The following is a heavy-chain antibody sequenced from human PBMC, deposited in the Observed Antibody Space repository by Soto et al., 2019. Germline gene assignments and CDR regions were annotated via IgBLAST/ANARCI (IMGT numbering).Heavy chain of an antibody. V-gene: IGHV3-11*01. CDR2: IDSSGSII. D-gene: IGHD3-22*01. CDR3: ARDLGYYDSSGYFDY. CDR1: GFTFSDYY. J-gene: IGHJ4*02. Sequence: PGGSLRLSCSASGFTFSDYYMIWIRQAPGKGLEWISYIDSSGSIIYYADSVKGRFTISRDNAKNSLYLQMNSLRAEDTAVYYCARDLGYYDSSGYFDYWGQGTLVTVSS.